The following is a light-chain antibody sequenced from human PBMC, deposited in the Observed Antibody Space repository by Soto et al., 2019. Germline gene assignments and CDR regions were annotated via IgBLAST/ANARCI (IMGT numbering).Light chain of an antibody. V-gene: IGLV2-14*01. J-gene: IGLJ7*01. CDR3: SSYTSSTGAV. Sequence: QSALTQPASVSGSPGQSITISCTGTSSDVGGYNYVSWYQQHPGKAPKLMIYDVSNRHSGVSNRFSGSKSGNTASLTISGLQAEDEADYYCSSYTSSTGAVFGGGTQLTVL. CDR2: DVS. CDR1: SSDVGGYNY.